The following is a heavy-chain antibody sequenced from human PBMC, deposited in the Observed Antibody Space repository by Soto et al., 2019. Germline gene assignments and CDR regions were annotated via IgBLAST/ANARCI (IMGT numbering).Heavy chain of an antibody. V-gene: IGHV3-23*01. CDR3: AKENLGAPYFDS. CDR2: ISGNGGST. CDR1: RFTFSSFA. D-gene: IGHD1-26*01. J-gene: IGHJ4*02. Sequence: EVHLLESGGGLLQPEGSLRLSCAASRFTFSSFAMSWVRQAPGKGLEWVSAISGNGGSTYYADSVKGRFTISRDNSKNTLFLQMNSLRADDTAIYYCAKENLGAPYFDSWGRGTLVSVSS.